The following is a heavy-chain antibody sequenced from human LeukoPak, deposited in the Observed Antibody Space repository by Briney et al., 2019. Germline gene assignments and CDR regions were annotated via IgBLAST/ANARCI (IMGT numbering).Heavy chain of an antibody. CDR1: GAXISSRY. CDR3: ARWQYTISSGWFDP. V-gene: IGHV4-59*08. Sequence: SETLSLTCTLSGAXISSRYCSWLRQPPGKGLEWIGSIYYSGGTNYNPSLQSRVTISVDTSKIQFSLKLSSVTAADTAVYYCARWQYTISSGWFDPWGQGTLVTVSS. CDR2: IYYSGGT. J-gene: IGHJ5*02. D-gene: IGHD6-6*01.